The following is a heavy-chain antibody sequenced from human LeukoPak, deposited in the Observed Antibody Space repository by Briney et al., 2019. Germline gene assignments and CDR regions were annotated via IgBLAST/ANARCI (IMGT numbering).Heavy chain of an antibody. CDR2: ICIISSYI. V-gene: IGHV3-21*01. CDR3: ARETQIAVDGYGMDV. Sequence: GGSLRLSCAASGFTFSGYSMDWVRQAPGKGLEWVSSICIISSYIYYADSVKGRFTISRDNAKNSLYLQMNSLRAEDTAVYYCARETQIAVDGYGMDVWGQGTTVTVSS. CDR1: GFTFSGYS. D-gene: IGHD6-19*01. J-gene: IGHJ6*02.